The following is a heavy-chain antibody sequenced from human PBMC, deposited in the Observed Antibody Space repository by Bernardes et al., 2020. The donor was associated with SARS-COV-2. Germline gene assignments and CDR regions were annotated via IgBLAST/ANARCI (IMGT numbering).Heavy chain of an antibody. CDR1: GFSLSTSGMC. CDR3: ARVHVDTAMGAPVVDP. Sequence: SGPTLVKPTQTLTLTCTFSGFSLSTSGMCVSWIRQPPGKALEWLARIDWDDDKYYSTSLKTRLTISKDTSKNQVVLTMTNMDPVDTATYYCARVHVDTAMGAPVVDPWGQGTLVTVSS. V-gene: IGHV2-70*11. J-gene: IGHJ5*02. D-gene: IGHD5-18*01. CDR2: IDWDDDK.